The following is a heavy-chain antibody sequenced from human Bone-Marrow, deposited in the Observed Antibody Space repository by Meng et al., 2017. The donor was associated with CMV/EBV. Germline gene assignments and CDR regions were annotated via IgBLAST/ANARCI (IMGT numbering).Heavy chain of an antibody. D-gene: IGHD2-2*01. V-gene: IGHV4-34*01. CDR2: INHSGST. CDR3: ARVHCSSTSCYGFRRFYYGMDV. Sequence: SETLSLTCAVYGGSFSGYYWSWIRQPPGKGLEWIGEINHSGSTNYNPSLKSRVTISVDKSKNQFSLKLSSVTAADTAVYYCARVHCSSTSCYGFRRFYYGMDVWGQGTTVTVSS. CDR1: GGSFSGYY. J-gene: IGHJ6*02.